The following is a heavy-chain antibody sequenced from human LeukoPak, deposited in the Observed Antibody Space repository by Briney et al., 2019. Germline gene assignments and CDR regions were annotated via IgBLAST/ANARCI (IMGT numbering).Heavy chain of an antibody. CDR2: IYYSGST. V-gene: IGHV4-59*01. CDR3: ARGVWDCSGGSCYGCGMDV. D-gene: IGHD2-15*01. Sequence: SETLSLTCTVSGGSISSYYWSWIRQPPGKGLEWIGYIYYSGSTNYNPPLKSRVTISVDTSKNQFSLKLSSVTAADTAVYYCARGVWDCSGGSCYGCGMDVWGQGTTVTVSS. J-gene: IGHJ6*02. CDR1: GGSISSYY.